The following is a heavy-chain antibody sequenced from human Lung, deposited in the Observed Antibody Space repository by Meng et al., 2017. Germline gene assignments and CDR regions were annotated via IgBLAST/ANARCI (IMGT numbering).Heavy chain of an antibody. CDR1: GYTFTNYG. J-gene: IGHJ4*02. CDR2: INTNTGNP. Sequence: QVQLVQSGSELKKPGASVKVSCKASGYTFTNYGMNWVRHDPGQGLEWMGWINTNTGNPTYVPGFTGRFVFSLDTSVSTAYLQINSLKAEDTAVYYCTSGGYLDYWGQGTLVTVAS. D-gene: IGHD3-10*01. CDR3: TSGGYLDY. V-gene: IGHV7-4-1*02.